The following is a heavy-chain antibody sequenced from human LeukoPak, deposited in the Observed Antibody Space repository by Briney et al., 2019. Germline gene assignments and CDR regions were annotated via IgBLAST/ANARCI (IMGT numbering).Heavy chain of an antibody. CDR3: AKGPTPLSSRGWIDP. J-gene: IGHJ5*02. D-gene: IGHD6-13*01. V-gene: IGHV3-30*02. Sequence: PGGSLRLSCAASGFTLSSYGIHWVRQAPGKGLEWVTFIPYDGLNRIYADSVEGRFTVSRDNSKNTVYLQMNSLRPEDTAVYYCAKGPTPLSSRGWIDPWGQGTLVTVSS. CDR2: IPYDGLNR. CDR1: GFTLSSYG.